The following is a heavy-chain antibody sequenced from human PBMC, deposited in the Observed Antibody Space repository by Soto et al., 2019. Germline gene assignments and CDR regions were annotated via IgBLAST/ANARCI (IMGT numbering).Heavy chain of an antibody. Sequence: PSETLSLTCTVSGGSVSSGSYYWSWIRQPPGKGLEWIGYIYYSGSTNYNPSLKSRVTISVDTSKNQLSLKLSSVTAADTAVYYCARDSSGWPLFDYWGQGTLVTVSS. CDR1: GGSVSSGSYY. V-gene: IGHV4-61*01. CDR3: ARDSSGWPLFDY. D-gene: IGHD6-19*01. J-gene: IGHJ4*02. CDR2: IYYSGST.